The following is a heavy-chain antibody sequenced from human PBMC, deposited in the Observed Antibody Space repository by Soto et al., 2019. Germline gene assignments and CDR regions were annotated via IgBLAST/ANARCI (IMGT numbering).Heavy chain of an antibody. CDR2: IYYSGST. Sequence: SETLSLTCTVSGGSISGGDYYWSWIRQVPKKGLERIGYIYYSGSTYYNPSLKSRVAMSVDTSKNQFSLKLSSVTAADTAIYYCAREGRLAAAGRFDYWGQGTLVTVSS. D-gene: IGHD6-13*01. V-gene: IGHV4-31*03. CDR1: GGSISGGDYY. J-gene: IGHJ4*02. CDR3: AREGRLAAAGRFDY.